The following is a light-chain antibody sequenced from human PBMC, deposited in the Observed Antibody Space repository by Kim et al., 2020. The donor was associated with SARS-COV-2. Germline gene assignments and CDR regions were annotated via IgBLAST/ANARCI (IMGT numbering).Light chain of an antibody. CDR1: QSISSW. Sequence: DIQMTQSPSTLSASVGDRVTITCRASQSISSWLAWYQQKPGKAPKLLIYKASSLESGVPSRFSGSGSGTEFTLTISSLQPDDFATNYCQQSKSYSRTFGQGTKVDIK. CDR2: KAS. V-gene: IGKV1-5*03. CDR3: QQSKSYSRT. J-gene: IGKJ1*01.